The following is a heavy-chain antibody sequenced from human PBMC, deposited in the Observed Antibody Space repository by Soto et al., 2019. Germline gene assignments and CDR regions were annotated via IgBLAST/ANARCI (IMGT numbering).Heavy chain of an antibody. CDR3: AKGGRQWLVTSDFNY. D-gene: IGHD6-19*01. Sequence: GGSLRLSCAASGFTFSSYAMHWVRQAPGKGLEYVSAISSNGGSTYYANSVKGRFTISRDNSKNTLYLQMGSLRAEDMAVYYCAKGGRQWLVTSDFNYWGQGALVTVPQ. CDR2: ISSNGGST. CDR1: GFTFSSYA. V-gene: IGHV3-64*01. J-gene: IGHJ4*02.